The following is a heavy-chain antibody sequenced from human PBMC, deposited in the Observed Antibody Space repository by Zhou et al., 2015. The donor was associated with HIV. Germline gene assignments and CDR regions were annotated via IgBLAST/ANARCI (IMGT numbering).Heavy chain of an antibody. J-gene: IGHJ3*02. CDR2: INPSGGST. V-gene: IGHV1-46*01. Sequence: QLQLVQSESEVKKPGASVKVSCKASGYTFTSYYMHWVRQAPGQGLEWMGIINPSGGSTSYAQKFQGRVTMTKDTSTSTVYMELSSLRSEDTAVYYCARRAPGLFRSSAFDIWGQGTMVTVSS. CDR3: ARRAPGLFRSSAFDI. D-gene: IGHD2-21*01. CDR1: GYTFTSYY.